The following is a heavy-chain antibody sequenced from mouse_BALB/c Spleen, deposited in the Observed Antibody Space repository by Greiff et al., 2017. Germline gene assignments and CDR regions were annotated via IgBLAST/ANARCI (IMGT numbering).Heavy chain of an antibody. CDR1: GYSITSDYA. CDR2: ISYSGST. J-gene: IGHJ2*01. Sequence: EVQLQESGPGLVKPSQSLSLTCTVTGYSITSDYAWNWIRQFPGNKLEWMGYISYSGSTSYNPSLKSRISITRDTSKNQFFLQLNSVTTEDTATYYCARLEDHCDYWGQGTTLTVSS. CDR3: ARLEDHCDY. V-gene: IGHV3-2*02.